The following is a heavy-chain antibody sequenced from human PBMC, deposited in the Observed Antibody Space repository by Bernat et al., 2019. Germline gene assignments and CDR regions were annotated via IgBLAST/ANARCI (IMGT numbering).Heavy chain of an antibody. V-gene: IGHV4-31*01. CDR2: IYYSGST. D-gene: IGHD6-6*01. CDR3: ARAGEQLVPWFDP. Sequence: QVQLQESGPGLVKPSQTLSLTCTVSGGSISSGGYYWSWIRQHPGKGLEWIGYIYYSGSTYYNPSLKSLVTISVDTSKNQFSLKLSSVTAADTAVYYCARAGEQLVPWFDPWGQGTLVTVSS. J-gene: IGHJ5*02. CDR1: GGSISSGGYY.